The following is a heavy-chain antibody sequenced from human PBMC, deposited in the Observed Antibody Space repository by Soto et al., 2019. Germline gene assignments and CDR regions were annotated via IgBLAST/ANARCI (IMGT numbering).Heavy chain of an antibody. D-gene: IGHD4-4*01. J-gene: IGHJ6*02. CDR3: ARMATVTDYYYYYGMDV. CDR1: GGTFSSYA. V-gene: IGHV1-69*13. CDR2: IIPIFGTA. Sequence: ASVKVSCKASGGTFSSYAISWVRQAPGQGLEWMGGIIPIFGTANYAQKFQGRVTITADESTSTAYMELSSLRSEDTAVYCCARMATVTDYYYYYGMDVWGQGTTVTVSS.